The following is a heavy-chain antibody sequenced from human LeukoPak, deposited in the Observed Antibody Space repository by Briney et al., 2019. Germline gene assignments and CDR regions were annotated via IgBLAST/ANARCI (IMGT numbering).Heavy chain of an antibody. J-gene: IGHJ6*03. CDR2: IYNSGST. V-gene: IGHV4-4*07. CDR3: ARSANFYYMDV. Sequence: SETLSLTCTVSGGSVSSYYWSWIRQPAGMGLEWIGRIYNSGSTNYNPSLKSRVTMSVDSSKNQFSLKLSSVTAADTAVYYCARSANFYYMDVWGKGTTVTVSS. CDR1: GGSVSSYY.